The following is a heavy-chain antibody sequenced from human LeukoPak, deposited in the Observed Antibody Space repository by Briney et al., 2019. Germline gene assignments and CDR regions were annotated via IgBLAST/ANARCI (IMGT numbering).Heavy chain of an antibody. D-gene: IGHD2-15*01. Sequence: ASVKVSCKTSGYTFTNYGISWVRQAPGQGLEWMGWISAYSDNTNYAQKFQGRVTMTSDTSTSTAYMERRSLISGDTAVYYCARDCIGCHGFDYWGQGTLVTVSS. J-gene: IGHJ4*02. CDR3: ARDCIGCHGFDY. CDR1: GYTFTNYG. V-gene: IGHV1-18*01. CDR2: ISAYSDNT.